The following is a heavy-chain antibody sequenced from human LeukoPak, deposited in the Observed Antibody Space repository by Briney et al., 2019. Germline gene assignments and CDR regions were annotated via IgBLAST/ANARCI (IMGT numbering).Heavy chain of an antibody. CDR3: ARDPLSSSSFDL. J-gene: IGHJ4*02. CDR2: ISSRSATI. CDR1: GFTFSSYG. Sequence: GGSLRLSCAASGFTFSSYGMSWVRQAPGKGLEWVSYISSRSATIYYADSVKGRLTISRDNAKNSLYLQMNSLRAEDTAVYYCARDPLSSSSFDLWGQGTLVTVSS. D-gene: IGHD6-13*01. V-gene: IGHV3-48*01.